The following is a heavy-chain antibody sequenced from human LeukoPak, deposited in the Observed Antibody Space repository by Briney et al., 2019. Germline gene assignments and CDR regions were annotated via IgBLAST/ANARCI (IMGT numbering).Heavy chain of an antibody. J-gene: IGHJ4*02. CDR3: ARVIGSSGYYYYFDY. Sequence: SETLSLTCTVSGYSISSGYYWGWIRQPPGKGLEWIGSIYHSGSTYYNPSLKSRVTISVDTSKNQFSLKLSSVTAADTAVYYCARVIGSSGYYYYFDYWGQGTLVTVSS. CDR2: IYHSGST. D-gene: IGHD3-22*01. CDR1: GYSISSGYY. V-gene: IGHV4-38-2*02.